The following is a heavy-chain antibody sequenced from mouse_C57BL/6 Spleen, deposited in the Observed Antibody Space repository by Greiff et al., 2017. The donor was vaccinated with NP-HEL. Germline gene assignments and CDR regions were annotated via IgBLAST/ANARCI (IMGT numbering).Heavy chain of an antibody. J-gene: IGHJ1*03. Sequence: QVQLQQPGAELVKPGASVKMSCKASGYTFTSYWITWVKQRPGQGLEWIGDIYPGSGSTNYNEKFRSKATLTVDTSSSTAYMQLSSLTSEDSAVYYCARDYGGYFDVWGTGTTVTVSS. D-gene: IGHD1-1*01. CDR2: IYPGSGST. CDR3: ARDYGGYFDV. CDR1: GYTFTSYW. V-gene: IGHV1-55*01.